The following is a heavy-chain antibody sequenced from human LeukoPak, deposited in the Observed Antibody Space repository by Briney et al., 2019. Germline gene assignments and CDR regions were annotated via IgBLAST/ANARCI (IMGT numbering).Heavy chain of an antibody. CDR3: ARGGSSGSYGGYYFDY. D-gene: IGHD3-22*01. V-gene: IGHV3-33*01. J-gene: IGHJ4*02. CDR1: GFTFSSYG. Sequence: PGRSLRLSCAASGFTFSSYGMHWVRQAPGKGLEWVAIIWSDGSNKYCADSVKGRFTISRDTSKNTLYLQMNSLRAEDTAVYYCARGGSSGSYGGYYFDYWGQGTLVTVSS. CDR2: IWSDGSNK.